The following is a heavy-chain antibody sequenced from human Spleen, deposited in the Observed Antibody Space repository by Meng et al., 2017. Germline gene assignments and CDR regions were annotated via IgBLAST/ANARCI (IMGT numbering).Heavy chain of an antibody. Sequence: WGTGCVKPSETCAITCCVYGGSFGVYEWGWIRQPPGKGLGWIGEVNHSGNTNYNPSLKSRVTISVDTSKNQFSLNLSSVSAADTAVYYCARDSLDYGGNSGLEYWGQGTLVTVSS. J-gene: IGHJ4*02. CDR3: ARDSLDYGGNSGLEY. V-gene: IGHV4-34*01. D-gene: IGHD4-23*01. CDR1: GGSFGVYE. CDR2: VNHSGNT.